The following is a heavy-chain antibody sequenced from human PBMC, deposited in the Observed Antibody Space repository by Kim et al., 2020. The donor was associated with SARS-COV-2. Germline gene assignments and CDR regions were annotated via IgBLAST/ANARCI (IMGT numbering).Heavy chain of an antibody. Sequence: SETLSLTCAVYGGSFSGYYWSWIRQPPGKGLEWIGEINHSGSTNYNPSLKSRVTISVDTSKNQFSLKLRSVTAADTAVYYCARVRAVLLWFGDSAFFDYWGQGTLVTVSS. CDR2: INHSGST. CDR1: GGSFSGYY. CDR3: ARVRAVLLWFGDSAFFDY. J-gene: IGHJ4*02. V-gene: IGHV4-34*01. D-gene: IGHD3-10*01.